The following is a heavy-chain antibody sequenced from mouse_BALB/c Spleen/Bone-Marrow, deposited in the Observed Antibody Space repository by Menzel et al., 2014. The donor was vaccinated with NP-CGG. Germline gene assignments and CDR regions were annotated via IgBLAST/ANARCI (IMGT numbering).Heavy chain of an antibody. CDR2: IDPANGHT. D-gene: IGHD2-14*01. CDR3: VRGYDEGFAY. V-gene: IGHV14-3*02. CDR1: GFNIKDTY. Sequence: VHVEQSGAGLVKPGASVKLSCTASGFNIKDTYMHWGKQRPEHGLEWVGRIDPANGHTIYDPKFQGKATLTANTSSNTAYLQLSSLTSEDTAVYYCVRGYDEGFAYWGQGTLVTVSA. J-gene: IGHJ3*01.